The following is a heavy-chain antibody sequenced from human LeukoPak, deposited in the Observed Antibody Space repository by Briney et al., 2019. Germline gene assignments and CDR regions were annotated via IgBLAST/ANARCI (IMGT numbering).Heavy chain of an antibody. Sequence: ASVKVSCKASGGXFSSYAMSWVRQAPGQGLEWMGGIIPIFGTANYAQKFQGRVTITADESTSTAYMELSSLRSEDTAVYYCARYGVPDWNYLDYWGQGTLVTVSS. J-gene: IGHJ4*02. CDR3: ARYGVPDWNYLDY. CDR1: GGXFSSYA. CDR2: IIPIFGTA. V-gene: IGHV1-69*01. D-gene: IGHD3-9*01.